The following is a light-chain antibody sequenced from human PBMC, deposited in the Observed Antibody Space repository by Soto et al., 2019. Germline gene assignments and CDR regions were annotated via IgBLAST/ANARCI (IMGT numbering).Light chain of an antibody. CDR1: QTISSW. J-gene: IGKJ1*01. CDR2: EAS. CDR3: QHYYSYSGT. Sequence: DIQMTQSPSSLSASVGDRVTITCRASQTISSWLAWYQQKPGKAPKLLIYEASTLKSGVPSRFSGSGSGTEFTLTISSLQPEDFATYYCQHYYSYSGTFGQGTKVDIK. V-gene: IGKV1-5*03.